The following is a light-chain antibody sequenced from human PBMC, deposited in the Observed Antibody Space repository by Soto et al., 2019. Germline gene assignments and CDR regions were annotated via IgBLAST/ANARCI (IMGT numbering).Light chain of an antibody. CDR1: QGIGND. CDR3: LQDYDYPLT. Sequence: AIQVTQSPSSLSASVGDRVTITCRASQGIGNDLGWYQQKPGKAPKLLIYAASSLQSGVPLRFSGSGSGTDFTLTISSLQPEDFATYYCLQDYDYPLTFGGGTKVEIK. V-gene: IGKV1-6*01. J-gene: IGKJ4*01. CDR2: AAS.